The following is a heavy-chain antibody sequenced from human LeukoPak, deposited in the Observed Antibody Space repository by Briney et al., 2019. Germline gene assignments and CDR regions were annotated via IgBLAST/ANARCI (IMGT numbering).Heavy chain of an antibody. CDR2: ISGRDGGT. Sequence: GGSLRLSCAASGFIFSNYAMNWVRQAPGKGLEWVSGISGRDGGTYYADSVKGRFTISRDNSKNTMYLQMNSLRAEDTAVYYCAKGGAGGSSNYYYYYMDVWGKGTTVTISS. CDR1: GFIFSNYA. V-gene: IGHV3-23*01. CDR3: AKGGAGGSSNYYYYYMDV. D-gene: IGHD2-15*01. J-gene: IGHJ6*03.